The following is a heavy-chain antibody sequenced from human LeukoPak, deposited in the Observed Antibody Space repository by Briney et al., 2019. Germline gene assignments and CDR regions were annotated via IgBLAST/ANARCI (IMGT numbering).Heavy chain of an antibody. J-gene: IGHJ3*02. CDR2: ISTTSSTI. Sequence: LTGGSLRLSCAASGFTFSSDSMNWVRQAPGNGLEWISYISTTSSTIYYADSVKGRFTIPRDNAKNSLYLQMNSLRAEDTAVYFCARQKYSTWCGCDTFAICGQGTMVTVSS. V-gene: IGHV3-48*01. CDR3: ARQKYSTWCGCDTFAI. CDR1: GFTFSSDS. D-gene: IGHD6-13*01.